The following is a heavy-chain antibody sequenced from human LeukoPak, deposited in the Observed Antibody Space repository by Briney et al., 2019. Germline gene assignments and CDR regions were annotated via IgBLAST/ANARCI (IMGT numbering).Heavy chain of an antibody. CDR1: VGTFSSYA. CDR2: IIPIFGTA. Sequence: ASVKVSCTASVGTFSSYAISWVRQAPGQGLEWMGGIIPIFGTANYAQKFQGRVTITADESTSTAYMELSSLRSEDTPVYYCASRYYYDSSGYYRIDAFDIWGQGTMVTVSS. CDR3: ASRYYYDSSGYYRIDAFDI. D-gene: IGHD3-22*01. V-gene: IGHV1-69*13. J-gene: IGHJ3*02.